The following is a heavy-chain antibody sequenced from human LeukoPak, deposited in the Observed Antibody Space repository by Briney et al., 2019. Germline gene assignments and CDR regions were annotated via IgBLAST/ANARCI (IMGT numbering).Heavy chain of an antibody. J-gene: IGHJ5*02. V-gene: IGHV1-69*13. D-gene: IGHD2-2*01. CDR2: IIPIFGTA. CDR3: ARVGVVVPAPWFDP. CDR1: GGTFSSYA. Sequence: SVKVSCKASGGTFSSYAISWVRQAPGQGLEWMGGIIPIFGTANYAQKFQGRVTITADESTSTAYMELSSLRSEDTAVYYCARVGVVVPAPWFDPWGQGTLVTVSS.